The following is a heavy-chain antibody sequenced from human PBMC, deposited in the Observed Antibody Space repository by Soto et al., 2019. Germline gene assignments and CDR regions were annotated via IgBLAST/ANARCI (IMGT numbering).Heavy chain of an antibody. V-gene: IGHV3-33*01. J-gene: IGHJ4*02. CDR2: IWYDGSNK. CDR3: ARFMVTLDY. Sequence: QVQLVESGGGVVQPGRSLRLSCAASGFTFSSYGMHWVRQAPGKGLEWVAVIWYDGSNKYYADSVKGRFTISRDNSKNKLYLQMNSLRAEDTAVYYCARFMVTLDYWGQGTLVTVSS. D-gene: IGHD5-18*01. CDR1: GFTFSSYG.